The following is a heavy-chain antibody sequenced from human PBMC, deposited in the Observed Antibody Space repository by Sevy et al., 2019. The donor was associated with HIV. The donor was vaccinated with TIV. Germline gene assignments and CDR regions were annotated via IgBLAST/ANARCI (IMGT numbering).Heavy chain of an antibody. CDR1: GFTFSGSA. Sequence: GGSLRLSCAASGFTFSGSAMHWVRQASGKGLEWVGRIRMKANAYATSYATSVKGRFTVSRDDSKNTAYLQMNNLKTEDTAPYYCAYSGSSSEGYYFDYWGQGTLVTVSS. V-gene: IGHV3-73*01. J-gene: IGHJ4*02. CDR2: IRMKANAYAT. D-gene: IGHD1-26*01. CDR3: AYSGSSSEGYYFDY.